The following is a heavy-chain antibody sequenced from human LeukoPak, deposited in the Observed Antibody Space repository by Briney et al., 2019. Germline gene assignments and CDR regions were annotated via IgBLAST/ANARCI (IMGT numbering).Heavy chain of an antibody. CDR1: GGSISSSSYY. CDR2: IYYSGST. J-gene: IGHJ5*02. V-gene: IGHV4-39*01. Sequence: PSETLSLTCTVSGGSISSSSYYWGWIRQPPGKGLEWIGSIYYSGSTYYNPSLKSRVTISVDTSKNQFSLKLSSVTAADTAVYYCARTRLHDFCSGPPTGASWFDPWGQGTLVTVSS. CDR3: ARTRLHDFCSGPPTGASWFDP. D-gene: IGHD3-3*01.